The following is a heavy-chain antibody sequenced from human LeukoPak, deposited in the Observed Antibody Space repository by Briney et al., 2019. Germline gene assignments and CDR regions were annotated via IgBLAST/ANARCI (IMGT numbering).Heavy chain of an antibody. CDR2: ISSSGTYI. V-gene: IGHV3-21*01. CDR1: GFTFSSYA. J-gene: IGHJ4*02. Sequence: GGSLRLSCAASGFTFSSYAMSWVRQAPGKGLEWVSSISSSGTYIFYADSVKGRFTISRDNAKNSLYLQMTSLRAEDTAVYYCARDNRRFDSTGYYDFHYWGQGNLVTASS. CDR3: ARDNRRFDSTGYYDFHY. D-gene: IGHD3-22*01.